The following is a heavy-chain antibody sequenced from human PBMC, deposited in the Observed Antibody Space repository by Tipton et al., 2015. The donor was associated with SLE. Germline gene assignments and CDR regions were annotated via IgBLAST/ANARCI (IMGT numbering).Heavy chain of an antibody. CDR2: IYTSGST. Sequence: LRLSCTVSGGSISSYYWSWIRQPPGKGLEWIGYIYTSGSTYYNPSLKSRVTISVDTSKNQFSLKLSSVTAADTAVYYCARHLEEYPTDYFDYWGQGTLVTVSS. CDR3: ARHLEEYPTDYFDY. D-gene: IGHD2-2*01. V-gene: IGHV4-4*08. J-gene: IGHJ4*02. CDR1: GGSISSYY.